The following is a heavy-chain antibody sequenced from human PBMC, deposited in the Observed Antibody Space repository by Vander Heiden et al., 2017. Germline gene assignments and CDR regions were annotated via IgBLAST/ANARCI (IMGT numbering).Heavy chain of an antibody. CDR2: ISYDGSNK. CDR1: GFTFSSYG. Sequence: QVQLVESGGGVVQPGRSLRLSCAASGFTFSSYGMHWVRQAPGKGLEWVAVISYDGSNKYYADSGKGRFTISRDNSKNTLYMQMNRLRAEETAVYYCAKVADGDYVVNAFDIWGQGTMVTVSS. CDR3: AKVADGDYVVNAFDI. J-gene: IGHJ3*02. V-gene: IGHV3-30*18. D-gene: IGHD4-17*01.